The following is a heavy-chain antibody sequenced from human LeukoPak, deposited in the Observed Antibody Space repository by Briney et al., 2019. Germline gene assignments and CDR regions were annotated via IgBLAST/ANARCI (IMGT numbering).Heavy chain of an antibody. CDR3: ARDRDLRWFYY. Sequence: SETLSLTCTVSGASISSFFWSWIRQSAGEGMEWIGRIYRSEGASYNPSLKSRVTMSVDTSKNQFSLKLSSVTAADTAVYYCARDRDLRWFYYWGQGTLVTVSS. J-gene: IGHJ4*02. D-gene: IGHD2-21*01. CDR2: IYRSEGA. CDR1: GASISSFF. V-gene: IGHV4-4*07.